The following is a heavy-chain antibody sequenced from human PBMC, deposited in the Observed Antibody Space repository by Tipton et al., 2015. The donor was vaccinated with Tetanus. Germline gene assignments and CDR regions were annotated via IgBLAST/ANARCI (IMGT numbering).Heavy chain of an antibody. Sequence: TLSLTCTVSGSSITSTTHYWGWIRQAPGKGLEWIGYISYSGSTNSNYSLKSRITISQDTSNNQFSLKLTSVTAADTAVYYCARANYDFPKKGPFDSWGQGTLVIVSS. V-gene: IGHV4-61*05. J-gene: IGHJ4*02. CDR3: ARANYDFPKKGPFDS. CDR2: ISYSGST. CDR1: GSSITSTTHY. D-gene: IGHD3-3*01.